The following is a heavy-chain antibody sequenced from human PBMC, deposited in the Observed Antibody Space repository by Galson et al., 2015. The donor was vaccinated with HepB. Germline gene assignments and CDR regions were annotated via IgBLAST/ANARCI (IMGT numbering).Heavy chain of an antibody. Sequence: SLRLSCAASGFTFSDYYMSWIRQAPGKGLEWVSYISSSSSYTNYADSVKGRFTISRDNAKNSLYLQMNSLRAEDTAVYYCARDWATVTTGYYYGMDVWGQGTTVTVSS. V-gene: IGHV3-11*06. D-gene: IGHD4-17*01. J-gene: IGHJ6*02. CDR2: ISSSSSYT. CDR1: GFTFSDYY. CDR3: ARDWATVTTGYYYGMDV.